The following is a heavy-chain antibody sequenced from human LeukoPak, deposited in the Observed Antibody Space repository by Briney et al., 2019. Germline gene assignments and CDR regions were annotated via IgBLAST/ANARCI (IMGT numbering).Heavy chain of an antibody. CDR2: IYYSGNT. Sequence: PSETLSLTCSVSGGSISSSSYYWGWIRQPPGKGLEWIGTIYYSGNTYYNPSLKSPVTISVDTSKNQFSLKLSSVTAADTAVYYCARASHWNQLHYFDYWGQGTLVTVSS. J-gene: IGHJ4*02. CDR3: ARASHWNQLHYFDY. V-gene: IGHV4-39*07. CDR1: GGSISSSSYY. D-gene: IGHD1-1*01.